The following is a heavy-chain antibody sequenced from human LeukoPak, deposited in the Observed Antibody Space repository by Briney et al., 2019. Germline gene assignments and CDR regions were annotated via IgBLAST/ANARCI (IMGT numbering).Heavy chain of an antibody. CDR2: ICDSGGST. V-gene: IGHV3-23*01. Sequence: GGSLRLSCAASGFTFSSYGLSWVRQAPGKGLEWVSSICDSGGSTDYAHPLKGRFTISKDNSKNTLYQQVNSLRAEDTAVYYCAKGGAVSSKSITMIRGTRRYYYYMDVWGKGTTVTISS. D-gene: IGHD3-10*01. CDR3: AKGGAVSSKSITMIRGTRRYYYYMDV. CDR1: GFTFSSYG. J-gene: IGHJ6*03.